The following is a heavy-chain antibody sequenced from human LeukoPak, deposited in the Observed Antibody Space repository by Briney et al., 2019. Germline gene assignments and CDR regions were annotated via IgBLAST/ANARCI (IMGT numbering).Heavy chain of an antibody. CDR1: GGSISNNNYY. CDR2: IYYSGSP. D-gene: IGHD6-13*01. J-gene: IGHJ4*02. CDR3: ARRRSWYEYS. V-gene: IGHV4-39*01. Sequence: MASETLSLTCTVSGGSISNNNYYWAWIRQPPGKGLECIGSIYYSGSPYYNPSLKSRVTISVDTSKNQFSLKLSSVTAADTAVYYCARRRSWYEYSWGQGTLVTVSS.